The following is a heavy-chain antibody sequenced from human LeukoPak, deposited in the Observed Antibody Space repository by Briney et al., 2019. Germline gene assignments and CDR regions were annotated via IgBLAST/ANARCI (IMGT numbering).Heavy chain of an antibody. J-gene: IGHJ6*02. CDR2: LYSGGST. CDR3: ASRDKGYYYGMDV. CDR1: GFTVSGNY. D-gene: IGHD5-24*01. V-gene: IGHV3-66*01. Sequence: PGGSLRLSCAASGFTVSGNYMSWVCQAPGKGLEWVSLLYSGGSTCYADSVKGRFSISRDNSKNTLYLQMNSLRAEDTAVYYCASRDKGYYYGMDVWGQGTTVTVSS.